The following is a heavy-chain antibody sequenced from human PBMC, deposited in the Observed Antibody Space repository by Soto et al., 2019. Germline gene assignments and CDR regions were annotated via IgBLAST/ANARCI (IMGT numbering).Heavy chain of an antibody. Sequence: PGGSLRLSCATSGFTFTYFSISWVRHAPGRGLEWVGFIRSKDYGGTPEYAASVKGRFAISRDDSTGIAYLQMNSLKNEDTAVYYCTREIPYFDSWGQGTLVTVSS. J-gene: IGHJ4*02. CDR3: TREIPYFDS. V-gene: IGHV3-49*02. CDR2: IRSKDYGGTP. CDR1: GFTFTYFS.